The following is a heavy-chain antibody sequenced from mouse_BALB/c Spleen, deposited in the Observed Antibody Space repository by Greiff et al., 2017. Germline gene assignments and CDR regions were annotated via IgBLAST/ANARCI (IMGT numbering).Heavy chain of an antibody. J-gene: IGHJ2*01. Sequence: EVHLVESGGGLVQPGGSRKLSCAASGFTFSSFGMHWVRQAPEKGLEWVAYISSGSSTIYYADTVKGRFTISRDNPKNTLFLQMTSLRSEDTAMYYCARKYGNYKYYFDYWGQGTTLTVSS. D-gene: IGHD2-10*02. V-gene: IGHV5-17*02. CDR3: ARKYGNYKYYFDY. CDR1: GFTFSSFG. CDR2: ISSGSSTI.